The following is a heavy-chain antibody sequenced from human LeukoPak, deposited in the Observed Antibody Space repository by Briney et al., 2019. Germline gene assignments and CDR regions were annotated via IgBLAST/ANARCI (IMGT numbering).Heavy chain of an antibody. V-gene: IGHV3-9*01. CDR3: AKGRDKYQLLSKNWFDP. J-gene: IGHJ5*02. CDR1: GFTFADSA. Sequence: GGSLRHSCAAPGFTFADSAMHWVRPAPGQGLEWVSRICWNSGSIGYADSVKGRFTISRDNAKNSLYLQMNSLRAEDTALYYCAKGRDKYQLLSKNWFDPWGQGTLVTVSS. CDR2: ICWNSGSI. D-gene: IGHD2-2*01.